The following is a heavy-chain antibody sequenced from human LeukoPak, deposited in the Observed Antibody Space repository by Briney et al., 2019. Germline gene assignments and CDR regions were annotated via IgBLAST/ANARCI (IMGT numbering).Heavy chain of an antibody. CDR3: AATKNYYDSSGSSRNWYFDL. Sequence: SETLSLTCTVSGGSISSYYWSWIRQPPGKGLEWIGNIYYSGSTNYNPSLKSRVTISVDTSKNQFSLKLSSVTAADTAVYYCAATKNYYDSSGSSRNWYFDLWGRGTLVTVSS. CDR2: IYYSGST. D-gene: IGHD3-22*01. CDR1: GGSISSYY. J-gene: IGHJ2*01. V-gene: IGHV4-59*08.